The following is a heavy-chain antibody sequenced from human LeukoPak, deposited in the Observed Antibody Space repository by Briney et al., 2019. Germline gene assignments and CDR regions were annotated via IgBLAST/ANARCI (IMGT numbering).Heavy chain of an antibody. Sequence: ASVKVSCKASVYTFTSYGISWVRQAPGQGLEWMGWISTYNGNTNYAQKLQGRVTMTTDTSTSTAYMELRSLRSDDTAVYYCAREGAHCSSTSCQRAFDIWGQGTMVTVSS. V-gene: IGHV1-18*01. CDR2: ISTYNGNT. CDR3: AREGAHCSSTSCQRAFDI. CDR1: VYTFTSYG. J-gene: IGHJ3*02. D-gene: IGHD2-2*01.